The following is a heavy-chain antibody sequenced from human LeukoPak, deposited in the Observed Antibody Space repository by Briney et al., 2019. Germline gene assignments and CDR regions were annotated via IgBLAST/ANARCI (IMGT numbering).Heavy chain of an antibody. V-gene: IGHV4-4*02. CDR2: IYTSGST. CDR1: GGSISSSNW. D-gene: IGHD3-22*01. Sequence: SETLSLTCAVSGGSISSSNWWSWVRQPPGKGLEWIGRIYTSGSTNYNPSLKSRVTMSVDTSKNQFSLKLSSVTAADTAVYYCARGNYDYDSSGYFNFDYWGQGTLVTVSS. J-gene: IGHJ4*02. CDR3: ARGNYDYDSSGYFNFDY.